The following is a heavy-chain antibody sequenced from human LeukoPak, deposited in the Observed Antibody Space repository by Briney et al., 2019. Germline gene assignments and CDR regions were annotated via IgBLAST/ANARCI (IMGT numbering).Heavy chain of an antibody. V-gene: IGHV4-34*01. CDR2: INHSGST. J-gene: IGHJ6*03. Sequence: PSETLSLTCAVYGGSFSGYYWSWIRQPPGKRLEWIGEINHSGSTNYNPSLKSRVTISVDTSKNQFSLKLSSVTAADTAVYYCAGSDYYYYMDVWGKGTTVTVSS. CDR3: AGSDYYYYMDV. CDR1: GGSFSGYY.